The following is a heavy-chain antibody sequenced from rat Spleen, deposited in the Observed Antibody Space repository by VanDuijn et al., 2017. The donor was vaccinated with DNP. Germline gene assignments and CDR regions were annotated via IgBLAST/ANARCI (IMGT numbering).Heavy chain of an antibody. CDR1: DYSITSNY. V-gene: IGHV3-1*01. J-gene: IGHJ1*01. Sequence: EVQLQESGPGLVKPSQSLSLTCSVTDYSITSNYWGWIRKFPGNKMEWIGHISYTGTTSYNPSLESRISITRDTSKNQFFLQLNSITTEDTATYYCARGLNYGGYNYYWYFDFWGPGTMVTVSS. CDR3: ARGLNYGGYNYYWYFDF. D-gene: IGHD1-11*01. CDR2: ISYTGTT.